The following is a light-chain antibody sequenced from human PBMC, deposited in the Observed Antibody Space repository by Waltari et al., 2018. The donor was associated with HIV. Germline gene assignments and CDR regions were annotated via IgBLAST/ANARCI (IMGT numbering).Light chain of an antibody. V-gene: IGLV1-40*01. CDR1: SSNIGAGYD. CDR2: GSS. CDR3: QSYDSSLSGSV. Sequence: QSVLTQPPSVSGAPGPRVTISCTGSSSNIGAGYDVHWYQQLPGTAPKLLIYGSSNRPAGVADRFSGSKSGTSASLASTGLQAEDEADYYCQSYDSSLSGSVFGGGTKLTVL. J-gene: IGLJ2*01.